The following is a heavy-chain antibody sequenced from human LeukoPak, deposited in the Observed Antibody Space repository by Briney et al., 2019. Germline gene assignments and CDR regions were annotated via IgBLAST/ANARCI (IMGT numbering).Heavy chain of an antibody. CDR1: GGSISSSSHF. V-gene: IGHV4-39*01. J-gene: IGHJ4*02. CDR2: IFYSGST. Sequence: SETLSLTCTVSGGSISSSSHFWGWIRQPPGKGLEWIGSIFYSGSTYYNPSLKSRVTIPVDTSKDQFSLKLTSVTATDTAVYYCASRARRYYFDYWGQGTLVTVSS. CDR3: ASRARRYYFDY.